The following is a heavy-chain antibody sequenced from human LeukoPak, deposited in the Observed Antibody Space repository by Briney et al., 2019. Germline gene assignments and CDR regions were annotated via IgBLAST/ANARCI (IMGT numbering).Heavy chain of an antibody. J-gene: IGHJ4*02. CDR1: GGSFSGYY. V-gene: IGHV4-34*01. CDR2: INHSGST. D-gene: IGHD2-8*01. CDR3: ARDRPTLGYCTNGVCSNFDY. Sequence: SETLSLTCAVYGGSFSGYYWSWIRRPPGKGLEWIGEINHSGSTNYNPSLKSRVTISVDTSKNQFSLKLSSVTAADTAVYYCARDRPTLGYCTNGVCSNFDYWGQGTLVTVSS.